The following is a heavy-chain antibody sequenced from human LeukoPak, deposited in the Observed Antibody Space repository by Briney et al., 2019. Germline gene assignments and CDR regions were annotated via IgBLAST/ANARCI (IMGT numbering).Heavy chain of an antibody. CDR3: ARCLPVADWYFDL. CDR1: GFTFSSYE. CDR2: ISSSGSTI. D-gene: IGHD6-19*01. V-gene: IGHV3-48*03. Sequence: PGGSLRLSCAASGFTFSSYEMNWVRQAPGKGLEWVSYISSSGSTIYYADSVKGRFTISRDNAKNSLYLQMNSLSVEDTAVYYCARCLPVADWYFDLWGRGTLVTVSS. J-gene: IGHJ2*01.